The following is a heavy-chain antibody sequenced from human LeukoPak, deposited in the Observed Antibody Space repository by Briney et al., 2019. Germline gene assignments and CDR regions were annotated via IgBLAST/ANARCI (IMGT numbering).Heavy chain of an antibody. J-gene: IGHJ5*02. Sequence: GSSVKVSCKASGGTFSSYAISWVRQAPGQGLEWMGGIIPIFGTANYAQKFQGGVTITADESTSTAYMELSSLRSEDTAVYYCARRDYDFWSGFNWFDPWGQGTLVTVSS. CDR1: GGTFSSYA. D-gene: IGHD3-3*01. CDR3: ARRDYDFWSGFNWFDP. V-gene: IGHV1-69*01. CDR2: IIPIFGTA.